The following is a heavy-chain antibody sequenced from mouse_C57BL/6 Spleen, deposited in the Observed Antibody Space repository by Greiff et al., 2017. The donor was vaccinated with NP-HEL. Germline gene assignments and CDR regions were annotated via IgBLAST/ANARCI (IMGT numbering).Heavy chain of an antibody. CDR2: IWRGGST. V-gene: IGHV2-5*01. Sequence: QVQLKQSGPGLVQPSQSLSITCTVSGFSLTSYGVHWVRQSPGKGLEWLGVIWRGGSTDYNAAFMSRLSITKDNSKSQVFFKMNSLQADDTAIYYCAKGDYDGPYYYAMDYWGQGTSVTVSS. D-gene: IGHD2-4*01. J-gene: IGHJ4*01. CDR1: GFSLTSYG. CDR3: AKGDYDGPYYYAMDY.